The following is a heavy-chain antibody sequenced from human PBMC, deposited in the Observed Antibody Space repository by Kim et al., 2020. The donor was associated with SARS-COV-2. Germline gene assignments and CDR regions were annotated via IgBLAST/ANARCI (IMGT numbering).Heavy chain of an antibody. V-gene: IGHV3-30*18. CDR1: GFIFRNYG. D-gene: IGHD2-2*01. J-gene: IGHJ5*02. CDR2: IFYDGKSQ. CDR3: AKGPIVVVPGGKMWFDP. Sequence: GGSLRLSCAASGFIFRNYGMHWVRQAPGKGLEWVADIFYDGKSQYYGDSVEGRFTISRDNSKNTLYLQMNSLRLEDTAVYYCAKGPIVVVPGGKMWFDPWGGGGLVIVAS.